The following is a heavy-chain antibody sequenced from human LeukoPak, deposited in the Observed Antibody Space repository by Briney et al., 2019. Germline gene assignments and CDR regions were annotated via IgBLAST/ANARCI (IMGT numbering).Heavy chain of an antibody. CDR3: ARPYCSSKTCTRWFDP. V-gene: IGHV1-8*01. CDR2: VNPNSGNS. J-gene: IGHJ5*02. D-gene: IGHD2-2*01. CDR1: GYTFNSYD. Sequence: ASVKVSCKASGYTFNSYDIHWVRQAAGQGLEWMGWVNPNSGNSGYEEKFQGRVNITMNTSTTTAYLGLDNLTSEDTAVYYCARPYCSSKTCTRWFDPWGQGSLVTVSA.